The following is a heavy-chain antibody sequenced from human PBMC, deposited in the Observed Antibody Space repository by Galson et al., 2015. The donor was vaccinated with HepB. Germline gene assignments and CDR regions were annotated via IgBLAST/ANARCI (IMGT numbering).Heavy chain of an antibody. CDR1: GFTFSSYS. J-gene: IGHJ4*02. V-gene: IGHV3-48*02. Sequence: SLRLSCAASGFTFSSYSMNWVRQAPGKGLEWVSYISSSSSTIYYADSVKGRFTISRDNAKNSLYLQMNSLRDEDTAVYYCARGPPPCNSTSCFIFDYWGQGTLVTVSS. D-gene: IGHD2-2*01. CDR2: ISSSSSTI. CDR3: ARGPPPCNSTSCFIFDY.